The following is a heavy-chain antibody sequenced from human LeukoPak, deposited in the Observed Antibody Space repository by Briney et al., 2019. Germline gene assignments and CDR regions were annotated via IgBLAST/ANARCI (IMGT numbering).Heavy chain of an antibody. Sequence: GASVKVSCKASGYTFTGYYMHWVRQAPGQGLGWMGWINPNSGGTNYAQKFQGRVTMTRDTSISTAYMELSRLRSDDTAVYYCARGPASGHDYRIGPNYYGMDVWGQGTTVTVSS. CDR1: GYTFTGYY. D-gene: IGHD5-12*01. J-gene: IGHJ6*02. CDR2: INPNSGGT. V-gene: IGHV1-2*02. CDR3: ARGPASGHDYRIGPNYYGMDV.